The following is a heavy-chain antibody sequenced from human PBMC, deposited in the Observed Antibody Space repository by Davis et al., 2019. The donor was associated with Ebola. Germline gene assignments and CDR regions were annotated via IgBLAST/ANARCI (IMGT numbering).Heavy chain of an antibody. CDR3: ARYCSGGSCYSDY. V-gene: IGHV3-11*06. CDR2: ISSSSSYI. J-gene: IGHJ4*02. CDR1: GFTFSDYY. D-gene: IGHD2-15*01. Sequence: PGGSLRLSCAASGFTFSDYYMSWIRQAPGKGLEWVSYISSSSSYIYYADSVKGRFTISRDNAKNSLYLQMNSLRAEDTAVYYCARYCSGGSCYSDYWGQGTLVTVSS.